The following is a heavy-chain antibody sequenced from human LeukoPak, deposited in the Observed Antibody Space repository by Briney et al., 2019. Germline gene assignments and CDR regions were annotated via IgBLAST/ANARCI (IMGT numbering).Heavy chain of an antibody. CDR3: ARGPGVATMHNWFDP. Sequence: ASVKVSCKASGYTFTGYYMHWVRQAPGQGLEWMGWINPNSGGTNYAQKFQGRVTMTRDTSISTAYMELSRLRSDDTAVYYCARGPGVATMHNWFDPWGQGTLVTVSS. CDR2: INPNSGGT. J-gene: IGHJ5*02. D-gene: IGHD5-24*01. CDR1: GYTFTGYY. V-gene: IGHV1-2*02.